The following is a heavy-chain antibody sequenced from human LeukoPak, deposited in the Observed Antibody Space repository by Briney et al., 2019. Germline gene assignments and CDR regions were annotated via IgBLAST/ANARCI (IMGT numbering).Heavy chain of an antibody. CDR3: TTDLGDYGDYVRC. D-gene: IGHD4-17*01. CDR1: GYSFTTYW. CDR2: IKSDGGTT. V-gene: IGHV3-15*01. J-gene: IGHJ4*02. Sequence: GESLKISCKGSGYSFTTYWIGWVRQAPGKGLEWIGRIKSDGGTTDYAAPVKGRFTISRDDSKNTLYLQMNSLKAEDTAVYYCTTDLGDYGDYVRCWGQGTLVTVSS.